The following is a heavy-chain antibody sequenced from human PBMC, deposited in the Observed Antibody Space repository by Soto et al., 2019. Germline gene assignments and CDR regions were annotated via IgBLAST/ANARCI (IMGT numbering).Heavy chain of an antibody. D-gene: IGHD2-21*01. CDR2: INPANGNT. Sequence: QVQLVQSGAELKRPGASVNISCQASGFTFSDTLINWVRQGPGQRLEWMGWINPANGNTRYSEPFQGRVTISSLSSASTAYVALSDLTSEDTAVYYCARDIVSVGPRANGDGDVWGQGTMITVSS. CDR1: GFTFSDTL. J-gene: IGHJ3*01. CDR3: ARDIVSVGPRANGDGDV. V-gene: IGHV1-3*01.